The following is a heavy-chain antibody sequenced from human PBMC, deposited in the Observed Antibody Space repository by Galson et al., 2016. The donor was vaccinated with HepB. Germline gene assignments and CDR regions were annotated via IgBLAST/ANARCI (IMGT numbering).Heavy chain of an antibody. V-gene: IGHV3-48*02. CDR3: ARGGVIVGYGYNFAY. D-gene: IGHD5-24*01. CDR1: GFTFSSYS. J-gene: IGHJ4*02. CDR2: ISGSSSTI. Sequence: SLRLSCAASGFTFSSYSMDWVRQAPGKGLEWVSYISGSSSTIYYADSVKGRFTISRDNAKNSLYLQMNSLRDEDTAVYYCARGGVIVGYGYNFAYWGQGTLVTVSS.